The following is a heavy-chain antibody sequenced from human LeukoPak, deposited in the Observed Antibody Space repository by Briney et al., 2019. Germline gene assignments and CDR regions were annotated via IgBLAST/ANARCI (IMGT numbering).Heavy chain of an antibody. CDR2: INHSGST. J-gene: IGHJ3*02. CDR1: GGSLSGYY. CDR3: ARPYDYVWGSYRTDAFDI. D-gene: IGHD3-16*02. Sequence: SETLSLTCAVYGGSLSGYYWSWIRQPPGKGLEWIGEINHSGSTNYNPSLKSRVTISVDTSKNQFSLKLSSVTAADTAVYYCARPYDYVWGSYRTDAFDIWGQGTMVTVSS. V-gene: IGHV4-34*01.